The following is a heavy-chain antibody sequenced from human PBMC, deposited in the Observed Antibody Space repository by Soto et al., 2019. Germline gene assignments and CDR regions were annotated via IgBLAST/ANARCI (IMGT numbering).Heavy chain of an antibody. CDR2: IYYSGHT. CDR1: GGSIRSNNYY. CDR3: ARQAVPAAPGWFDP. V-gene: IGHV4-39*01. Sequence: QLQLQESGPGLVKPSETLSLTCTVSGGSIRSNNYYWGWVRQPPGKGLELLGRIYYSGHTYFIPSVKSRVTISVDTSKNHFSLKLTSVTAADTAVYFCARQAVPAAPGWFDPWGQGILVTVSS. D-gene: IGHD2-2*01. J-gene: IGHJ5*02.